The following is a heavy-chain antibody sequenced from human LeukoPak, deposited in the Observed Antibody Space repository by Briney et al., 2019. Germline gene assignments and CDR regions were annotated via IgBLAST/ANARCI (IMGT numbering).Heavy chain of an antibody. Sequence: GASVTVSCKASGGTFSSYAISWVRQAPGQGLEWMGGIIPIFGTANYAQKFQGRVTITTDESTSTAYMELSSLRSEDTAVYYCASYKQWLDGGHDYWGQGTLVTVSS. J-gene: IGHJ4*02. CDR3: ASYKQWLDGGHDY. V-gene: IGHV1-69*05. CDR1: GGTFSSYA. D-gene: IGHD6-19*01. CDR2: IIPIFGTA.